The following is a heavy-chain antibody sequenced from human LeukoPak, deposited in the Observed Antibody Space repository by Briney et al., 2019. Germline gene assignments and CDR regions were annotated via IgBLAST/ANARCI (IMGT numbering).Heavy chain of an antibody. CDR3: AKDSNLGYYYDSSGYYFDY. D-gene: IGHD3-22*01. CDR1: GFTFSSYG. CDR2: ISYDGGNK. Sequence: QPGRSLRLSCAASGFTFSSYGMHWVRQAPGRGLEWVAVISYDGGNKYYADSVKGRFTISRDNSKNTLYLQMNSLRAEDTAVYYCAKDSNLGYYYDSSGYYFDYWGQGTLVTVSS. J-gene: IGHJ4*02. V-gene: IGHV3-30*18.